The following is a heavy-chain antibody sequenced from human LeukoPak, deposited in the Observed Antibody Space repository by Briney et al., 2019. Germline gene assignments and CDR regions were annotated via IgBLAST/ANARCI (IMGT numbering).Heavy chain of an antibody. CDR1: GFTFSSYE. Sequence: GGSLRLSCAASGFTFSSYEMDWVRQAPGKGLEWVSYISSSGSTIYYADSVKGRFTISRDNAKNSLYLQMNSLRAEDTAVYYCARVSRYSYGYEHYYYGMDVWGKGTTVTVSS. CDR2: ISSSGSTI. J-gene: IGHJ6*04. CDR3: ARVSRYSYGYEHYYYGMDV. V-gene: IGHV3-48*03. D-gene: IGHD5-18*01.